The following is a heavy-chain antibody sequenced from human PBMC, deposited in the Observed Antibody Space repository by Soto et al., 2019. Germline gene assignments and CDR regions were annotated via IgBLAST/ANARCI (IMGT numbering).Heavy chain of an antibody. CDR3: AREVPGYSSSWSDGMDV. J-gene: IGHJ6*02. CDR2: IYYSGST. Sequence: SATLSLTGALSGCSISRGGYYWSWIRQHPGKGLERIGYIYYSGSTYYNPSLKSRVTISVDTSKNQFSLKLSSVTAADTAVYYCAREVPGYSSSWSDGMDVWGQGTTVTVS. V-gene: IGHV4-31*11. D-gene: IGHD6-13*01. CDR1: GCSISRGGYY.